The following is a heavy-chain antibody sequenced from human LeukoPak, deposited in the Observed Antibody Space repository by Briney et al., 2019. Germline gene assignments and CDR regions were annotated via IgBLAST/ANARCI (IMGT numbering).Heavy chain of an antibody. CDR3: ARHRSDTGGKKGVNWFDP. CDR1: GGSIKNYY. J-gene: IGHJ5*02. D-gene: IGHD4-23*01. CDR2: IYFGGTT. V-gene: IGHV4-59*01. Sequence: PSETLSLTCSVSGGSIKNYYWSWIRQPPGKGLEWLGNIYFGGTTDYNPSLKSRLTISVDTFKNQLSLNLQSVTAADTATYYCARHRSDTGGKKGVNWFDPWGQGTLVTVSS.